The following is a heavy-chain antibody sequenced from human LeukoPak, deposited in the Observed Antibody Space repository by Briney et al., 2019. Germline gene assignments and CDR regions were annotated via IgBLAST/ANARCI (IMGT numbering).Heavy chain of an antibody. CDR2: INPNTGGA. V-gene: IGHV1-2*02. CDR3: ARDVEVAPAAHFYFDF. D-gene: IGHD2-2*01. J-gene: IGHJ4*02. Sequence: ASVKVSCRTSGYTFTDYYIHWVRQAPGQGLEWMGRINPNTGGAHYAQKFQGRVTMTRDTSISTAYLELSRLISDDTAVYHCARDVEVAPAAHFYFDFWGQGSLVTVSS. CDR1: GYTFTDYY.